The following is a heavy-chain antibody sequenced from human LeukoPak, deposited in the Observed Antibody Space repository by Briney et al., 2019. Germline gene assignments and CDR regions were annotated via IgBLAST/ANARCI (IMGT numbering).Heavy chain of an antibody. Sequence: ASVKVSCKASGGTFSNFPISWVRQAPGQGLEWMGWISAYNGNTNYAQKLQGRVTMTTDTSTSTAYMELRSLRSDDTAVYYCARDKLYYYGSGSYLGFDYWGQGTLVTVSS. CDR3: ARDKLYYYGSGSYLGFDY. CDR2: ISAYNGNT. D-gene: IGHD3-10*01. J-gene: IGHJ4*02. V-gene: IGHV1-18*01. CDR1: GGTFSNFP.